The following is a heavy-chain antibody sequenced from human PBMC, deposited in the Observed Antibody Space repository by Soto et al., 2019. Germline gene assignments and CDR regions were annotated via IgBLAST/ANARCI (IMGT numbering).Heavy chain of an antibody. CDR3: ARVFSRGCGGDFDY. J-gene: IGHJ4*02. CDR2: IIPLFGTP. V-gene: IGHV1-69*06. D-gene: IGHD6-19*01. Sequence: HVQLVPSGAEVKQPGSSVKVSCKAFGGTFSSYALSWVRQAPGQGLEWMGGIIPLFGTPNYAQNFQGRVMIPAHKSTSKAYTEFASMGTEDTAVYYCARVFSRGCGGDFDYREQVTLVIVSS. CDR1: GGTFSSYA.